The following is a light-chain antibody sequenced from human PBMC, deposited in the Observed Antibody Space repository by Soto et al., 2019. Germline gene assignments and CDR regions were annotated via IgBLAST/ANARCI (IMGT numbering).Light chain of an antibody. CDR3: AAWDDTLNGPV. CDR2: YDD. J-gene: IGLJ2*01. V-gene: IGLV1-36*01. CDR1: SSNIGNNA. Sequence: QSALTQPPSVSEAPRQRVTISCSGSSSNIGNNAVNWYQQLPGKAPKLLIYYDDLLPSGVSDRFSGSKSGTSASLAISGLQSEDEADYYCAAWDDTLNGPVFGEGTKLTVL.